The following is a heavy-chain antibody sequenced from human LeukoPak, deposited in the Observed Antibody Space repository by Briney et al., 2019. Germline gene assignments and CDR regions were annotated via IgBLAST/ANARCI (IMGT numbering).Heavy chain of an antibody. J-gene: IGHJ5*02. D-gene: IGHD4-17*01. CDR2: IYTSGST. Sequence: SETPSLTCTISGGSINIYYWSWIRQPAGKGLEWIGRIYTSGSTNYNPSLKSRVTMSVDTSKNQFSLNLSSVTAADTAVYYCARGPLTVTRGFDPWGQGTLVTVSS. CDR1: GGSINIYY. V-gene: IGHV4-4*07. CDR3: ARGPLTVTRGFDP.